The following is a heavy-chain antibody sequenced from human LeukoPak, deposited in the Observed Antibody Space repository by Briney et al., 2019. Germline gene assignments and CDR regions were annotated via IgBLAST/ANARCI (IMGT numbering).Heavy chain of an antibody. CDR2: ISDSGART. CDR3: AKENFGANYFDY. CDR1: GFTFNSHA. V-gene: IGHV3-23*01. Sequence: GGSLRLSCEASGFTFNSHAMSWVRQSPGKGLEWVSAISDSGARTYYADSVRGRFTISRDNFKNILYLHLNSPRAEDTAVYYCAKENFGANYFDYWGQGSLVTVSA. J-gene: IGHJ4*02. D-gene: IGHD4-17*01.